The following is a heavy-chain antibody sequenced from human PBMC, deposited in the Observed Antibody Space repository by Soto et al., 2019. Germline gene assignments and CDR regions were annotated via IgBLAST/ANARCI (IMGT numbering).Heavy chain of an antibody. J-gene: IGHJ4*02. CDR2: ISYDGSNK. Sequence: QVQLLESGGGVVQPGRSLRLSCAASVFTFSSYAMHGVRQAPGKGLEWVAVISYDGSNKYYADSVKGRFTISRDNSKNTLYLQMNSLRAEDTAVYYCERERTFTMVRGFDYWGQGNLVNVSS. D-gene: IGHD3-10*01. CDR1: VFTFSSYA. V-gene: IGHV3-30-3*01. CDR3: ERERTFTMVRGFDY.